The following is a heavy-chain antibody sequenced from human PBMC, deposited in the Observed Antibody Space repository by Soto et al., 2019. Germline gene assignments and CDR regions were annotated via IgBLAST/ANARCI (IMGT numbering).Heavy chain of an antibody. D-gene: IGHD3-9*01. Sequence: ASVKVSCKASGYTFTSYGISWVRQAPGQGLEWMGWISAYNGNTNYAQKLQGRVTMTPDTSTSTAYMELRSLRSDDTAVYYCARERHYDILTGYFDFDYWGQGTLVTVPQ. CDR2: ISAYNGNT. J-gene: IGHJ4*02. V-gene: IGHV1-18*01. CDR3: ARERHYDILTGYFDFDY. CDR1: GYTFTSYG.